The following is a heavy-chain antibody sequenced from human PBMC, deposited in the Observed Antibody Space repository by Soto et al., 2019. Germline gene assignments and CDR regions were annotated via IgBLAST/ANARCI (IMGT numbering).Heavy chain of an antibody. V-gene: IGHV4-61*01. CDR1: GGSVSSGNYY. CDR3: ARSMHYSDGSNYSPFDY. CDR2: FYYTGST. D-gene: IGHD3-22*01. Sequence: QVQLQESGPGLVKPSETLSLTCTVSGGSVSSGNYYWSWIRQPPGKGLEWIGYFYYTGSTNYNPSLKSRVTISIDASKNQFSLTLSSVTAADPAVYYCARSMHYSDGSNYSPFDYWGQGTLVTVSS. J-gene: IGHJ4*02.